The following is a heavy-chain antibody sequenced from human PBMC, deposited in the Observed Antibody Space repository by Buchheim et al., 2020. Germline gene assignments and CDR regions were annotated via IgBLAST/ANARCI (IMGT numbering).Heavy chain of an antibody. D-gene: IGHD3-3*01. Sequence: QVQLVESGGGVVQPGRSLRLSCAASGFTFSSYGMHWVRQAPGKGLEWVAVIWYDGSNKYYADSVKGRFTISRDNSKNQLYLQMNSLRAEDTAVYYCARDWRSTYYDFWSGYYTYGMDVWGQGTT. J-gene: IGHJ6*02. V-gene: IGHV3-33*01. CDR2: IWYDGSNK. CDR3: ARDWRSTYYDFWSGYYTYGMDV. CDR1: GFTFSSYG.